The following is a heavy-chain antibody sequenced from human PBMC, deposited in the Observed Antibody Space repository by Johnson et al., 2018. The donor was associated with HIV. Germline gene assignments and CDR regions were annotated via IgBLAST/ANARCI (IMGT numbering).Heavy chain of an antibody. D-gene: IGHD3-22*01. CDR1: GFTVSSNY. CDR3: ATIVIRSGYYRLLGKMKDDAFDI. V-gene: IGHV3-66*01. CDR2: IYSGGST. J-gene: IGHJ3*02. Sequence: VQLVESGGGVVQPGRSLRLSCAASGFTVSSNYMSWVRQAPGKGLEWVSVIYSGGSTNYADSVKGRFTISRDNSKNTLYLQMNILRAEDTAVYYCATIVIRSGYYRLLGKMKDDAFDIWGQGTMVIVSS.